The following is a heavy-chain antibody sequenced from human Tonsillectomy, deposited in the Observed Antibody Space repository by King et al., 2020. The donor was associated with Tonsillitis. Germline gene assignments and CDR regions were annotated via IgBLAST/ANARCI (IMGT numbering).Heavy chain of an antibody. Sequence: VQLVESGGGLVKPGGSLRLSCAASGFTFSSYSMNLVRQAPGKGLEWVSSISSISSYIYYADSVKGRFTISRDNAKNSLYLQMNSLRAEDTAVYYCARRSIAAAGPDYWGQGTLVTVSS. CDR1: GFTFSSYS. J-gene: IGHJ4*02. D-gene: IGHD6-13*01. V-gene: IGHV3-21*01. CDR2: ISSISSYI. CDR3: ARRSIAAAGPDY.